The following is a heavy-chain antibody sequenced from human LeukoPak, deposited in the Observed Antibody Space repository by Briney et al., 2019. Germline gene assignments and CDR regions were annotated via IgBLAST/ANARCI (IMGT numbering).Heavy chain of an antibody. CDR2: IIPIFGTA. Sequence: GASVKVSRKASGGTFSSYAISWVRQAPGQGLEWMGGIIPIFGTANYAQKFQGRVTITADESTSTAYMELSSLRSEDTAVYYCAVDIVVVPAATPVVVPGMDVWGQGTTVTVSS. D-gene: IGHD2-2*01. J-gene: IGHJ6*02. CDR3: AVDIVVVPAATPVVVPGMDV. V-gene: IGHV1-69*13. CDR1: GGTFSSYA.